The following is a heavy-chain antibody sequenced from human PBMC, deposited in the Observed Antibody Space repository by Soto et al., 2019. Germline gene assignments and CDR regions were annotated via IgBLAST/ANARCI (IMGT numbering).Heavy chain of an antibody. CDR1: GGTFSSYA. V-gene: IGHV1-69*01. Sequence: QVQLVQSGAEVKKPGSSVKVSCKASGGTFSSYAISWVRQAPGQGLEWMGGIIPIFGTANYAQKFQGRVTITADESTSTAYMELSSLRSEDTAVYYCARESGYYGSGSYYNVYYYYGMDVWGQGTTVTVSS. CDR3: ARESGYYGSGSYYNVYYYYGMDV. D-gene: IGHD3-10*01. J-gene: IGHJ6*02. CDR2: IIPIFGTA.